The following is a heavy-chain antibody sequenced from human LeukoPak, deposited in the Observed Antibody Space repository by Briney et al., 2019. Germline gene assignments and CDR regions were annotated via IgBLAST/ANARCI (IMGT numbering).Heavy chain of an antibody. CDR3: ARSHSMARGVIDFYGLDV. D-gene: IGHD3-10*01. V-gene: IGHV4-4*02. Sequence: PSETLSLTCAVSGDSIASIDWWSWVRQAPGKGLEWIGEIYHSGSPNYNPSLQGRVTMSVDKSKTQFSLTLTSVTAADTAVYYCARSHSMARGVIDFYGLDVWGQGTTVIVSS. J-gene: IGHJ6*02. CDR2: IYHSGSP. CDR1: GDSIASIDW.